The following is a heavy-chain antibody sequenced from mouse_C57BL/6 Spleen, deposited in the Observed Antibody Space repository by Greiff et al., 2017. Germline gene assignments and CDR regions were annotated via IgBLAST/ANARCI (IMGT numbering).Heavy chain of an antibody. V-gene: IGHV1-15*01. J-gene: IGHJ3*01. CDR2: IDPETGGP. CDR1: GYTFTDYE. Sequence: VQLQESGAELVRPGASVTLSCKASGYTFTDYEMHWVKQTPVHGLEWIGAIDPETGGPAYNQKFKGKAILTADKSSSTAYMELRSLTSEDSAVYYCTKSTTVVGAYWGQGTLVTVSA. CDR3: TKSTTVVGAY. D-gene: IGHD1-1*01.